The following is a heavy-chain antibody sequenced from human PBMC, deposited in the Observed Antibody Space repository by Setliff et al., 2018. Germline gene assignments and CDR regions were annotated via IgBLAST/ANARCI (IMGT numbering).Heavy chain of an antibody. J-gene: IGHJ4*02. CDR2: VDHSGNT. D-gene: IGHD3-22*01. V-gene: IGHV4-39*01. Sequence: SQTLSLTCTVSGDSISRSTYYWGWIRQSPGKGLDWIGTVDHSGNTFYNPSLKSRVTISVDTSKNQFSLKLTSVSAADTAVYYCARRDSTGFYGYSLDFWGQGTLVTVSS. CDR3: ARRDSTGFYGYSLDF. CDR1: GDSISRSTYY.